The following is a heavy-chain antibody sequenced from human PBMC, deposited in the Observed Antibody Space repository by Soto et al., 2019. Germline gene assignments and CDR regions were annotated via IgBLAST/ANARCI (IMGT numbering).Heavy chain of an antibody. D-gene: IGHD5-12*01. CDR3: ARDSLFSGYDLKGYYYYYGMDV. CDR1: GYTFTSYG. J-gene: IGHJ6*02. CDR2: ISAYNGNT. Sequence: ASVKVSCKASGYTFTSYGISWVRQAPGQGLEWMGWISAYNGNTNYAQKLQGRVTMTTDTSTSTAYMELRSLRSDDTAVYYCARDSLFSGYDLKGYYYYYGMDVWGQGTTVTVSS. V-gene: IGHV1-18*01.